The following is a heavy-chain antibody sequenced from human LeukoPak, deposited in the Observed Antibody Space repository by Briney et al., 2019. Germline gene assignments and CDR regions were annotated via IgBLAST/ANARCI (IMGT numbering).Heavy chain of an antibody. Sequence: PGGSLRLSCAASGFTFSSYSMNWVRQAPGKGLEWVSSISSSSSYIYYADSVKGRFTISRDNAKNSLYLQMNSLGAEDTAVYYCARDVGYCSGGSCYSYAFDIWGQGTMVTVSS. D-gene: IGHD2-15*01. V-gene: IGHV3-21*01. CDR2: ISSSSSYI. CDR3: ARDVGYCSGGSCYSYAFDI. CDR1: GFTFSSYS. J-gene: IGHJ3*02.